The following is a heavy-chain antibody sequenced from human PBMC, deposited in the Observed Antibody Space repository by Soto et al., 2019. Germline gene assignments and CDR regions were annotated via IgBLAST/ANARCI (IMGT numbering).Heavy chain of an antibody. Sequence: EVQVVESGGGLVKPGESLTLSCTVSGLTFSDAWLNWVRQSPGKGLEWVGRSWGGGGATVYAAPVKGRFTLSRDDSQRLLYLQLNILKVDDTAVYYCIWESRVYSSWRWVQGTLVTVSA. J-gene: IGHJ4*02. V-gene: IGHV3-15*07. CDR3: IWESRVYSSWR. D-gene: IGHD5-18*01. CDR2: SWGGGGAT. CDR1: GLTFSDAW.